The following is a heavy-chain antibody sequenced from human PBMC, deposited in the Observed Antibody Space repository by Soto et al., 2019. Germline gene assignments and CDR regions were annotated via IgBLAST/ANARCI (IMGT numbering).Heavy chain of an antibody. D-gene: IGHD1-7*01. J-gene: IGHJ6*03. V-gene: IGHV3-48*01. CDR2: ISSSSTI. CDR3: ARDPGTAYYYMDV. Sequence: GGSLRLSCAASGFTFSSYSMNWVRQAPGKGLEWVSYISSSSTIYYADSVKGRFTISRDNAKNSLYLQMNSLRAEDTAVYYCARDPGTAYYYMDVWGKGTTVTVSS. CDR1: GFTFSSYS.